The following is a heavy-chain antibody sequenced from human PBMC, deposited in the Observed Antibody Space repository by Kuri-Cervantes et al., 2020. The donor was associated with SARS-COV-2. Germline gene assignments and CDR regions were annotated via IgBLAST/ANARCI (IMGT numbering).Heavy chain of an antibody. CDR2: ISSSSSYI. CDR3: ARDPYSSSWYRYYYGMDV. J-gene: IGHJ6*02. CDR1: GFTFSSYE. D-gene: IGHD6-13*01. Sequence: GGSLRLSCAASGFTFSSYEMHWVRQAPGKGLEWVSSISSSSSYIYYADSVKGRFTISRDNAKNSLYLQMNSLRAEDTAVYYCARDPYSSSWYRYYYGMDVWGQGTTVTVSS. V-gene: IGHV3-21*01.